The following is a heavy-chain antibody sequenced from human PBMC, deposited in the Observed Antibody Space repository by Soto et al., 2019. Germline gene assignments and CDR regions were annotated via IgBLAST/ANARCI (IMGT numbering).Heavy chain of an antibody. CDR1: GDTFNFYS. J-gene: IGHJ4*02. Sequence: QVQLVQSGAEVKRPGSSVKVSCKASGDTFNFYSINWVRQAPGLGLEWMGRVNPIVSMSNYAQKFQGRVTVTADQXTSTAYMELSSLRSEDTAIYYCASSYGSGYRAFDSWGQGALVTVSS. D-gene: IGHD3-10*01. CDR3: ASSYGSGYRAFDS. CDR2: VNPIVSMS. V-gene: IGHV1-69*02.